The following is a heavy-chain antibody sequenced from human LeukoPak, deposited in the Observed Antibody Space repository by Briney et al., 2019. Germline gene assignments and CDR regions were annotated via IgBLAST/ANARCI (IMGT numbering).Heavy chain of an antibody. CDR1: GCTFSDYY. D-gene: IGHD2-2*03. V-gene: IGHV3-11*03. CDR2: ISSSSSYT. Sequence: SLTLACATSGCTFSDYYMNCVRQPIVKGIEWVSYISSSSSYTNYADAVKDRFTITRDNAKNSLYLQMNSLRAEDTTVYYCATIGYCSSNSCRYYYYGMDVWGQGTTVTVSS. J-gene: IGHJ6*02. CDR3: ATIGYCSSNSCRYYYYGMDV.